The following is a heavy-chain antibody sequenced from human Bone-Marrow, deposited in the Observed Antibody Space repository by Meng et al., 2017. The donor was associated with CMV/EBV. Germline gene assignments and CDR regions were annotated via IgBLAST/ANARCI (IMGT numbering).Heavy chain of an antibody. Sequence: QVQLVQCGAEVKKPGASVKVSCKASGYTFTSYGISWVRQAPGQGLEWMGWISAYNGNTNYAQKLQGRVTMTTDTSTSTAYMELSSLRSEDTAVYYCARDSGEYSSFVGYFQHWGQGTLVTVSS. D-gene: IGHD6-6*01. CDR2: ISAYNGNT. CDR1: GYTFTSYG. V-gene: IGHV1-18*01. CDR3: ARDSGEYSSFVGYFQH. J-gene: IGHJ1*01.